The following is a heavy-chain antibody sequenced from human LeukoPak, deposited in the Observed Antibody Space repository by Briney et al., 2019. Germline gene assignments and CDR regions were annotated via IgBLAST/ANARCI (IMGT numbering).Heavy chain of an antibody. D-gene: IGHD7-27*01. V-gene: IGHV3-7*01. Sequence: PGGSLRLSCAASGFTFSSYWMSWVRQAPGKGLEWVATIKEDGREKYYVDSVKGRFTISRDNGKSSLYLQMNSLRAEDTAMYYCARNWGWFDYWGQGSLVTVSS. CDR1: GFTFSSYW. CDR3: ARNWGWFDY. J-gene: IGHJ4*02. CDR2: IKEDGREK.